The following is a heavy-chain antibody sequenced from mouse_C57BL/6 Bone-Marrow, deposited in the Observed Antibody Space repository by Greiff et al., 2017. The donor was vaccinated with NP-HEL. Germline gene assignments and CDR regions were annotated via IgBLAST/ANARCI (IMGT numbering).Heavy chain of an antibody. Sequence: EVKVVESGGGLVQPGGSLSLSCAASGFTFTDYYMSWVRQPPGKALEWLGFIRNKANGYTTEYSASVKGRFTISRDNSQSILYLQRNALRAEDSATYYCARYPPLGTVVATDWYFDVWGTGTTVTVSS. D-gene: IGHD1-1*01. CDR3: ARYPPLGTVVATDWYFDV. CDR1: GFTFTDYY. CDR2: IRNKANGYTT. V-gene: IGHV7-3*01. J-gene: IGHJ1*03.